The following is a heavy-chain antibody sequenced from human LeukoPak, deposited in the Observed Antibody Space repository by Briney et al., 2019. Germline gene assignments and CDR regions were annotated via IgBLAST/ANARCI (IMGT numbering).Heavy chain of an antibody. J-gene: IGHJ3*02. CDR2: IKPNNGGA. V-gene: IGHV1-2*02. D-gene: IGHD3-10*01. CDR1: GYRFSDYY. CDR3: ARVRGYDIVDAFDI. Sequence: GASVKVSCKASGYRFSDYYLHWVRQAPGRGLEWMGSIKPNNGGANYEQKFQGRVTMTRDTSISTAYMELSRLRSDDTAVYYCARVRGYDIVDAFDIWGQGTMVTVSS.